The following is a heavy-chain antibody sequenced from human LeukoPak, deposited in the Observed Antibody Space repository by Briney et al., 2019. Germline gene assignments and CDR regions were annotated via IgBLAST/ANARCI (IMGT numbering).Heavy chain of an antibody. CDR1: GGSFSGYY. CDR2: INHSGST. J-gene: IGHJ3*02. Sequence: ASETLSLTCAVYGGSFSGYYWSWIRQPPGKGLEWIGEINHSGSTNYNPSLKSRVTISVDTSKNQFSLKLSSVTAADTAVYYCAGTYSLYDAFDIWGQGTMVTVSS. D-gene: IGHD6-13*01. CDR3: AGTYSLYDAFDI. V-gene: IGHV4-34*01.